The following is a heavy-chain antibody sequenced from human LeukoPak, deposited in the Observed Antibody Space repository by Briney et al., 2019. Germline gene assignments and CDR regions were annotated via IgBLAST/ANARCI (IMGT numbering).Heavy chain of an antibody. J-gene: IGHJ5*02. CDR3: VRDMIAAAGTGA. Sequence: ASVKVSCEASGYTFTGYYMHWVRQAPGQGLEWMGWINPKSGGTNYAQNFQGRVTMTSDTSISTAYMELGGLRFDDRAVYYCVRDMIAAAGTGAWGQGTLVTVSS. CDR2: INPKSGGT. D-gene: IGHD6-13*01. CDR1: GYTFTGYY. V-gene: IGHV1-2*02.